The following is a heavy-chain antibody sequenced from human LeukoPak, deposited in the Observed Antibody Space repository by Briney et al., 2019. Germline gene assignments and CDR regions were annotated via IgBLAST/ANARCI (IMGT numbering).Heavy chain of an antibody. CDR1: GYTFTGYY. Sequence: ASVKVSCKASGYTFTGYYMHWVRQAPGQGLEWMGIINPSGGSTSYAQKFQGRVTMTRDTSTSTVYMELSSLRSEDTAVYYCARGNVLATVVRYCYMDVWGKGTTVTISS. V-gene: IGHV1-46*01. J-gene: IGHJ6*03. D-gene: IGHD4-23*01. CDR3: ARGNVLATVVRYCYMDV. CDR2: INPSGGST.